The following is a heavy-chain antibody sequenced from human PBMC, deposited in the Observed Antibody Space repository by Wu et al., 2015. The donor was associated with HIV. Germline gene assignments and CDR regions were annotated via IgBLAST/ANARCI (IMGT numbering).Heavy chain of an antibody. CDR3: ARDLGYCSGGSCCPDDY. V-gene: IGHV1-2*02. D-gene: IGHD2-15*01. J-gene: IGHJ4*02. Sequence: QVQLVQSGAEVKKPGASVKVSCKASGYTFTGYYMHWVRQAPGQGLEWMGWINPNSGGTNYAQKFQGRVTMTRDTSISTAYMELSRLRSDDTAVYYCARDLGYCSGGSCCPDDYWGQGTLVTVSS. CDR1: GYTFTGYY. CDR2: INPNSGGT.